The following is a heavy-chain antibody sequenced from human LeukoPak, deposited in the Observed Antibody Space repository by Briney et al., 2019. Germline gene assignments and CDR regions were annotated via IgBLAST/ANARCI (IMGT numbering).Heavy chain of an antibody. D-gene: IGHD5-24*01. CDR2: ISAYNGNT. V-gene: IGHV1-18*01. Sequence: GASVKVSCKASGYTFTSYGISWVRQAPGKGLEWMGWISAYNGNTNYAQKLQGRVTMATDTSTSTAYMELRSLRSDDTAVYYCAGWDGDGYNYYWGQGTLVTVSS. CDR3: AGWDGDGYNYY. CDR1: GYTFTSYG. J-gene: IGHJ4*02.